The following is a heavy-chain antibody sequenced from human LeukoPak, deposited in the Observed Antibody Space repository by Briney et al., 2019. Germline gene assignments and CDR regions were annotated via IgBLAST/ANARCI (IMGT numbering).Heavy chain of an antibody. D-gene: IGHD3-16*01. V-gene: IGHV1-8*01. CDR3: ARAGDGGAGTRALRYYYYYGMDV. CDR1: GYTFTSYD. J-gene: IGHJ6*02. CDR2: MNPNSGNT. Sequence: ASVKVSCKASGYTFTSYDINWVRQATGQGLEWMGWMNPNSGNTGYAQKFQGRVTMTRNTSISTAYMELSSLRSEDTAVYYCARAGDGGAGTRALRYYYYYGMDVWGQGTTVTVSS.